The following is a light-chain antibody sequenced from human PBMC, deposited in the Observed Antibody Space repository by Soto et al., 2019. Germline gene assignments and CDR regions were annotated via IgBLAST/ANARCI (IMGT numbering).Light chain of an antibody. V-gene: IGKV3-11*01. CDR2: DAS. J-gene: IGKJ4*01. CDR3: QQRSNWPLT. CDR1: QNIGSY. Sequence: EIVLTQSPATLSFSPGERATLSCRASQNIGSYLAWYQQRPVQAPRLLIYDASQRDAGIPTRFSGSGSGTDFTLTISSLEPEDFAVYYCQQRSNWPLTFGGGTKVEIK.